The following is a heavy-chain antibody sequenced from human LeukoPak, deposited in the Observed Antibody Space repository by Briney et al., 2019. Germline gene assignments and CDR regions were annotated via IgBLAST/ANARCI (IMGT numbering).Heavy chain of an antibody. D-gene: IGHD2/OR15-2a*01. V-gene: IGHV3-23*01. Sequence: GGSPRLSCAASGFTFSNYAMSWVRQAPGKGLEWVSGISGSDGTTYYADSVKGRFTISRDNSKNTLYLQMNGLRAEDTAVYYCAKDSAKKYDDYWGQGTLVTVSS. CDR3: AKDSAKKYDDY. CDR1: GFTFSNYA. CDR2: ISGSDGTT. J-gene: IGHJ4*02.